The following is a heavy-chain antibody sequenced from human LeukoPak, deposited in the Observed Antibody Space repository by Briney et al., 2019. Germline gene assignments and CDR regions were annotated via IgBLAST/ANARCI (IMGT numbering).Heavy chain of an antibody. J-gene: IGHJ4*02. CDR3: ARHTVLHIVGPTR. CDR2: INHSGST. Sequence: PSETLSLTCAVYGGSFSGYYWSWIRQPPGKGLEWIGEINHSGSTNYNPSLKSRVTISVDTSKNQFSLKLSSVTAADTAVYYCARHTVLHIVGPTRWGQGTLVTVSS. CDR1: GGSFSGYY. D-gene: IGHD2-21*01. V-gene: IGHV4-34*01.